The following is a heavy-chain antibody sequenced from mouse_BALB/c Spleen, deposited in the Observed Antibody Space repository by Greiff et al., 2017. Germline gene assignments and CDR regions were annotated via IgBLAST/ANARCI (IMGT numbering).Heavy chain of an antibody. CDR1: GFTFSSYA. J-gene: IGHJ2*01. CDR3: ARCPSTSYYFDY. CDR2: ISSGGSYT. Sequence: VQLKQSGGGLVKPGGSLKLSCAASGFTFSSYAMSWVRQSPEKRLEWVAEISSGGSYTYYPDTVTGRFTISRDNAKNTLYLEMSSLRSEDTAMYYCARCPSTSYYFDYWGQGTTLTVSS. V-gene: IGHV5-9-4*01.